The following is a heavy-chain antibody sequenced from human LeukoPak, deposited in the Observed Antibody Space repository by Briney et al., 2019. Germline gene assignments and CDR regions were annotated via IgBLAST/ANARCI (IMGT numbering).Heavy chain of an antibody. CDR3: AIRAYSYEDQDYSFDY. Sequence: PGESLKISCKGSGYTFTTYWIAWVRQMPGKGLEWMGIIYPGDSDTRYNPSIQGQVTISVDKSVNTAYLQWSSLKASDTAFYYCAIRAYSYEDQDYSFDYWGQGSLVTVSS. D-gene: IGHD5-12*01. CDR2: IYPGDSDT. V-gene: IGHV5-51*01. J-gene: IGHJ4*02. CDR1: GYTFTTYW.